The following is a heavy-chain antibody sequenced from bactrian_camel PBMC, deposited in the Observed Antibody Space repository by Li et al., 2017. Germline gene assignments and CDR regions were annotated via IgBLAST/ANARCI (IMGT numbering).Heavy chain of an antibody. CDR3: GLGRTVVTP. CDR1: GYTDCNYA. V-gene: IGHV3S55*01. CDR2: VDSSGGT. J-gene: IGHJ4*01. Sequence: VQLVESGGGSVQAGGSLRLSCAVSGYTDCNYAMSWYRQAPGKESEFVSEVDSSGGTSYADSVKGRFTISRNNAKNMLYLQLNSLKTEDTAMYYCGLGRTVVTPRGQGTQVTVS. D-gene: IGHD6*01.